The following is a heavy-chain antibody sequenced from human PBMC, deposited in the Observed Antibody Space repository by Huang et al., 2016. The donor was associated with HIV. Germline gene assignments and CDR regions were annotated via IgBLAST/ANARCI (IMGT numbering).Heavy chain of an antibody. J-gene: IGHJ3*02. D-gene: IGHD3-22*01. CDR2: TTGSGGST. CDR1: GFTFGSYA. CDR3: AKHLGGRRGFTFIVLFGAFDM. V-gene: IGHV3-23*01. Sequence: EVQLLESGGGLAQPGGSLRLSCTASGFTFGSYALNWVRPAPGKGLGWVSGTTGSGGSTYYANSVKGRFTISRDNSKNTLYLQMNSLRAEDTALYYCAKHLGGRRGFTFIVLFGAFDMWGQGTMVTVSS.